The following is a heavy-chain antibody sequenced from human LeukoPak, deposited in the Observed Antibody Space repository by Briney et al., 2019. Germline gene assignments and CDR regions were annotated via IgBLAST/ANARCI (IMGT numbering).Heavy chain of an antibody. J-gene: IGHJ6*03. Sequence: ASVKVSCKASGYTFTSYYMRWVRQAPGQGLEWMGIINPSGGSTSYAQKFQGRVTMTRDTSTSTVYMELSGLRSEDTAVYYCARQAIFGVVISYYMDVWGKGTTVTVSS. CDR2: INPSGGST. D-gene: IGHD3-3*01. CDR1: GYTFTSYY. V-gene: IGHV1-46*01. CDR3: ARQAIFGVVISYYMDV.